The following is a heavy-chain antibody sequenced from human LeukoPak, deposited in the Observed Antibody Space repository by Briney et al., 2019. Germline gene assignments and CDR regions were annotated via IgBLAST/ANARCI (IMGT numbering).Heavy chain of an antibody. CDR1: GGSISSSSYY. V-gene: IGHV4-39*01. D-gene: IGHD1-26*01. Sequence: SETLSLTCTVSGGSISSSSYYWGWIRQPPGKGLKWIGRIYYSGSTYYNPSLKSRVTISVDTSKNQFSLKLSSVTAADTAVYYCARQLSLWELLQPYYMDVWGKGTTVTISS. J-gene: IGHJ6*03. CDR3: ARQLSLWELLQPYYMDV. CDR2: IYYSGST.